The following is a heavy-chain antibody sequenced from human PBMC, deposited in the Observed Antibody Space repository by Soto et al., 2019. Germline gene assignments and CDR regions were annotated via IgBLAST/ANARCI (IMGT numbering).Heavy chain of an antibody. CDR3: ARARYDSSGYYYFDY. J-gene: IGHJ4*02. CDR2: IYHSGST. CDR1: GYSISNGYY. Sequence: SETLSLTCAVSGYSISNGYYWGWIRQPPGMGLEWIGSIYHSGSTIYNPSLKSRVTISVDTSKNQFSLKLSSVTAADTAVYYCARARYDSSGYYYFDYWGQGTLVTVSS. D-gene: IGHD3-22*01. V-gene: IGHV4-38-2*01.